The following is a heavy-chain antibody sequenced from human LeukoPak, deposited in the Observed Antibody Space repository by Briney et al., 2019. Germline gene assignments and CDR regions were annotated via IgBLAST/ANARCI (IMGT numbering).Heavy chain of an antibody. V-gene: IGHV4-59*12. CDR1: GGSISSYY. CDR3: AVTYYYDSSGYYYPRVFDY. Sequence: PSETLSLTCTVSGGSISSYYWSWIRQPPGKGLEWIGYIYYSGSTNYNPSLKSRVTISVDTSKNQFSLKLSSVTAADTAVYYCAVTYYYDSSGYYYPRVFDYWGQGTLVTVSS. CDR2: IYYSGST. D-gene: IGHD3-22*01. J-gene: IGHJ4*02.